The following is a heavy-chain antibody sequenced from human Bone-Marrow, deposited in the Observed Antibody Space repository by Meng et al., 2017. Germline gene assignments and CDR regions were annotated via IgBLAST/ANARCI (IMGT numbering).Heavy chain of an antibody. Sequence: QGRLQHGGAGLLKPSKTLSLTSAVYGGSFSGYYWSWIRQPPGKGLEWIGEINHSGSTNYNPSLKSRVTISVDTSKNQFSLKLSSVTAADTAVYYCARVGVVVITPNWFDPWGQGTLVTVSS. CDR1: GGSFSGYY. CDR2: INHSGST. CDR3: ARVGVVVITPNWFDP. D-gene: IGHD3-22*01. J-gene: IGHJ5*02. V-gene: IGHV4-34*01.